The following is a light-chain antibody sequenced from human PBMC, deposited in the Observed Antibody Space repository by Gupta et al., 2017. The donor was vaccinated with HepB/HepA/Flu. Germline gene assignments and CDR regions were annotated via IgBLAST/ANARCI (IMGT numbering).Light chain of an antibody. Sequence: EIVLTQSPATLSLSLGERATLSCRASQSVSRKLAWYQQNPGQAPRLLIYDASKRATGIPARFSGSGSGTDFTLTISSLEPEDFAVYFCHQRSNWPPAFGPGTKVEIK. CDR2: DAS. CDR3: HQRSNWPPA. CDR1: QSVSRK. J-gene: IGKJ3*01. V-gene: IGKV3-11*01.